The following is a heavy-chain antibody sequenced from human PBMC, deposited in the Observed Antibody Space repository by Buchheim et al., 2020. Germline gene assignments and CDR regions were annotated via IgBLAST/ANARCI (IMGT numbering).Heavy chain of an antibody. D-gene: IGHD4-17*01. CDR3: AKVGYYGDYPGGGDY. J-gene: IGHJ4*02. Sequence: QVQLVESVGRVVQPGRSLRLSCAASGFTFSSYGMHWVRQAPGKGLERVAVISYDGSNKYYADSVKGRFTISRANPKNTLYPQMNSLRAEDTAVYYCAKVGYYGDYPGGGDYWGQGTL. V-gene: IGHV3-30*18. CDR2: ISYDGSNK. CDR1: GFTFSSYG.